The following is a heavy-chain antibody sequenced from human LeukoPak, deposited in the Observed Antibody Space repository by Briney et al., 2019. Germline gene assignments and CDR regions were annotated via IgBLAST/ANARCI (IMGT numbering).Heavy chain of an antibody. CDR3: ARDFYCRGGSCHDY. CDR2: IYHSGST. J-gene: IGHJ4*02. V-gene: IGHV4-4*02. Sequence: SETLSLTCAVSGGSISSSNWWSWARQPPGKGLEWIGEIYHSGSTNYNPSLKSRVTISVDKSKNQFSLKLSSVTAADTAVYYCARDFYCRGGSCHDYWGQGTLVTVSS. CDR1: GGSISSSNW. D-gene: IGHD2-15*01.